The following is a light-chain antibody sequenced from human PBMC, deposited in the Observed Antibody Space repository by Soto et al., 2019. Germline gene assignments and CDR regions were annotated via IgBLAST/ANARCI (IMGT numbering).Light chain of an antibody. V-gene: IGKV1D-12*01. CDR2: AAT. J-gene: IGKJ1*01. CDR1: QSISNW. Sequence: DIQVTQSPSSVSASVGDRVTITCRASQSISNWLAWYQQKPGKAPKLLMYAATSLQGGVPSRFSGSVSGTGFTLTINSLQPEDFATYFCQEADTFPLWTFGQGTKVDIK. CDR3: QEADTFPLWT.